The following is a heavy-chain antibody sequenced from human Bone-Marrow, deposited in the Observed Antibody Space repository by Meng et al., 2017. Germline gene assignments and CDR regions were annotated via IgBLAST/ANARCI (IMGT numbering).Heavy chain of an antibody. J-gene: IGHJ5*02. D-gene: IGHD3-10*01. CDR2: IYYSGST. CDR1: AASVRSGSYY. Sequence: AQRYESGPGLVRPSETLSLTCTVSAASVRSGSYYWSGIRQPPWKGLEWIGYIYYSGSTNYNPSLQSRVTISVHTSKNQFSLKLSSVTAADTAVYYCAREVSPYYYGSGSENWFDPWGQGTLVTVSS. CDR3: AREVSPYYYGSGSENWFDP. V-gene: IGHV4-61*01.